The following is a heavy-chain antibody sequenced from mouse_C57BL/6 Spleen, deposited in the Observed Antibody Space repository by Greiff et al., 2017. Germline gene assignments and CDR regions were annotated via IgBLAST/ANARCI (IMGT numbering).Heavy chain of an antibody. D-gene: IGHD1-1*01. CDR3: ARNYGRAGDYAMDY. CDR2: IYPGDGDT. J-gene: IGHJ4*01. Sequence: VKLMESGAELVKPGASVKISCKASGYAFSSYWMNWVKQRPGKGLEWIGQIYPGDGDTNYNGKFKGKATLTADKSSSTAYMQLSSLTSEDSAVYFCARNYGRAGDYAMDYWGQGTSVTVSS. CDR1: GYAFSSYW. V-gene: IGHV1-80*01.